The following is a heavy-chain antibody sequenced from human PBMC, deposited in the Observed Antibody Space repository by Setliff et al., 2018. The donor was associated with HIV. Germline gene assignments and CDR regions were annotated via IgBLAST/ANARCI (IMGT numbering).Heavy chain of an antibody. Sequence: ASVKVSCKASGYTFTGYYMHWVRQAPGQGPEWLGRINPKSGGTRYAQKFQGRVSMTRDTAISTAYMELSRLRSADSAVYYCARRGVPQQIDLDSWGHGTLVTVSS. CDR3: ARRGVPQQIDLDS. D-gene: IGHD3-10*01. V-gene: IGHV1-2*06. CDR2: INPKSGGT. J-gene: IGHJ5*01. CDR1: GYTFTGYY.